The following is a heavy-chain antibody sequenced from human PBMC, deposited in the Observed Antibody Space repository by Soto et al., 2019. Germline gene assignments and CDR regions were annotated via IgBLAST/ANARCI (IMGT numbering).Heavy chain of an antibody. Sequence: GGSLRLSCAASGFTFSSYAMTWVRQAPGKVLEWVSGISSSGDNTYYADSVKGRFTISRDNAKNSLYPQMNSLRAEDTAVYYCASVMGSLFGESWFDPWGQGTLVTVSS. J-gene: IGHJ5*02. D-gene: IGHD3-3*01. CDR1: GFTFSSYA. V-gene: IGHV3-21*01. CDR3: ASVMGSLFGESWFDP. CDR2: ISSSGDNT.